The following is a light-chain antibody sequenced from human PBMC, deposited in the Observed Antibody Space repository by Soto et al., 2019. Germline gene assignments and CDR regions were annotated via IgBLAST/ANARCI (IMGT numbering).Light chain of an antibody. CDR2: EVS. V-gene: IGLV2-14*01. J-gene: IGLJ1*01. CDR1: SSDVGAYNY. Sequence: QSALTQPASVSGSPGQSITISCTGTSSDVGAYNYVSWYQQHPGKAPTLIISEVSNRPSGLSNRFSGSKSGNTASLTISGLQPEDEADYYCSSYTGSNLGVFGTGTK. CDR3: SSYTGSNLGV.